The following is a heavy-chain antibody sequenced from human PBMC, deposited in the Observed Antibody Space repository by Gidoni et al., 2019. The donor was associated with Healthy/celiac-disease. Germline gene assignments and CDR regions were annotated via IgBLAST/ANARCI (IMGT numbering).Heavy chain of an antibody. V-gene: IGHV1-69*01. J-gene: IGHJ1*01. D-gene: IGHD6-6*01. CDR2: IIPIFGTA. CDR1: GGTFSSYA. Sequence: QVQLVQSGAEVKKPGSSVKVSCKASGGTFSSYAIRWVRQAPGQGLEWMGGIIPIFGTANHAQNFQGRVTITADESTSTAYMELSSLRSEDRAVYYCARDPGYSSSGGGGYFQHWGQGTLVTVSS. CDR3: ARDPGYSSSGGGGYFQH.